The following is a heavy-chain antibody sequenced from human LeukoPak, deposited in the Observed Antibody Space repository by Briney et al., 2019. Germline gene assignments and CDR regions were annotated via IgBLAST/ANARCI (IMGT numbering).Heavy chain of an antibody. Sequence: GGSLRLSCTASGFTFSTYGMHWVRQAPGKGLEYISAISTNAGRTYYSKPVKGRFIISRDNSKNTMFLEMGSLRPDDTAVYYCVRSSTAAYNTAAALGGYFQHWGQGTLVTVSS. V-gene: IGHV3-64*01. CDR1: GFTFSTYG. CDR3: VRSSTAAYNTAAALGGYFQH. J-gene: IGHJ1*01. CDR2: ISTNAGRT. D-gene: IGHD6-6*01.